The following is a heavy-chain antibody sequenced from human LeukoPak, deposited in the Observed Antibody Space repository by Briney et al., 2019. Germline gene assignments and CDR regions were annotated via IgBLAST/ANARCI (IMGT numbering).Heavy chain of an antibody. CDR1: AFTFSSYW. CDR2: INSDGSST. J-gene: IGHJ4*02. D-gene: IGHD1-26*01. Sequence: QTGGSLRLSCAASAFTFSSYWMQWVRQAPGKGLVWVSRINSDGSSTNYADSVKGRFTISRDNAKNTLYLQTNSLRAEDTAVYYCARAKVGAPYFDYWGQGTLVTVSS. CDR3: ARAKVGAPYFDY. V-gene: IGHV3-74*01.